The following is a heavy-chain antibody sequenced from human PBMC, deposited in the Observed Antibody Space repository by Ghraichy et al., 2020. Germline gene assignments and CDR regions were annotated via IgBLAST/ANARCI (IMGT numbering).Heavy chain of an antibody. Sequence: APVKVSCKASGYTFTGYYMHWVRQAPGQGLEWMGWINPNSGGTNYAQKFQGRVTMTRDTSISTAYMELSRLRSDDTAVYYCASSSSGYYYVDAFDIWGQGTMVTVSS. CDR1: GYTFTGYY. CDR2: INPNSGGT. J-gene: IGHJ3*02. D-gene: IGHD3-22*01. CDR3: ASSSSGYYYVDAFDI. V-gene: IGHV1-2*02.